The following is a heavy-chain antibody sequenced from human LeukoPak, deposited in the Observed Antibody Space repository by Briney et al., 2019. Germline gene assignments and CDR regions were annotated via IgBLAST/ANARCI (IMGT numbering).Heavy chain of an antibody. J-gene: IGHJ3*02. CDR3: ARIRDGYNDAYDI. CDR1: GYTFTKYY. V-gene: IGHV1-46*01. D-gene: IGHD5-24*01. Sequence: ASGKVSCKASGYTFTKYYIHWGRQAPGQRPGWMGVINPGGENTNYAQNFQGRVTMTSDTSTSTVYMELSSLRSEDTAIYYCARIRDGYNDAYDIWGQGTVVTVPS. CDR2: INPGGENT.